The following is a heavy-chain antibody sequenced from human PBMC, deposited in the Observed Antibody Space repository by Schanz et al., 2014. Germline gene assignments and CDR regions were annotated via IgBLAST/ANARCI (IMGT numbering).Heavy chain of an antibody. J-gene: IGHJ4*02. Sequence: VQLVESGGDVVQPGRSLRLSCAASRFTFSDYWMSWVRQAPGKGLEWVANIKQDESERSYVDSVKGRFTISRDNAKNSLYLQMNSLRAEDTAVYYCARDKGGYYPFDYWGQGTLVTVSS. V-gene: IGHV3-7*01. CDR2: IKQDESER. D-gene: IGHD3-3*01. CDR3: ARDKGGYYPFDY. CDR1: RFTFSDYW.